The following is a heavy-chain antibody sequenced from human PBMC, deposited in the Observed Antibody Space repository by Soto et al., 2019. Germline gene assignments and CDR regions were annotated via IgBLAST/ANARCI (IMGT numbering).Heavy chain of an antibody. Sequence: SETLSLTCAVYGGSFSGYYWSWIRQPPGKGLEWIGEINHSGSTNYNPSLKSRVTISVDTSKNQFSLKLSSVTAADTAVYYCARALRLTYYYDSSGYYFDYWGQGTLVTVSS. J-gene: IGHJ4*02. CDR1: GGSFSGYY. D-gene: IGHD3-22*01. CDR3: ARALRLTYYYDSSGYYFDY. V-gene: IGHV4-34*01. CDR2: INHSGST.